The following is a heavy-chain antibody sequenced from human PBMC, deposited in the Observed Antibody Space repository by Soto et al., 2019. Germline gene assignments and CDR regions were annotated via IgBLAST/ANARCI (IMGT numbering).Heavy chain of an antibody. CDR1: GDSVSRNNVT. CDR3: ARNEGSGYDYYFDF. V-gene: IGHV6-1*01. CDR2: TFYRSKYYN. J-gene: IGHJ4*02. Sequence: QLQLQLSGPGLVKPSQTLSLTCAISGDSVSRNNVTWNWIRQSPSRGLEWLGRTFYRSKYYNDYACSVKGRITINADTSENQFSLQMTSVTPEDTAVYFCARNEGSGYDYYFDFWGQGILVTVAS. D-gene: IGHD5-12*01.